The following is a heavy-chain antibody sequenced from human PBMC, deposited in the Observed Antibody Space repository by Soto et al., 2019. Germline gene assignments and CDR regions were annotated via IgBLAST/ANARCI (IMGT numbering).Heavy chain of an antibody. D-gene: IGHD5-12*01. CDR2: VLPISGST. J-gene: IGHJ4*01. CDR3: ATIRVRGGPLRFED. Sequence: QVQLVQSGAEVRKPGSSVKVSCKTSGGLISKYSFNWVRQAPGQGLEWMGGVLPISGSTDYAQKFQGKLTITADRSTSTVYMELSRLRSDDTANYYCATIRVRGGPLRFEDGGQGMLIRVSS. V-gene: IGHV1-69*06. CDR1: GGLISKYS.